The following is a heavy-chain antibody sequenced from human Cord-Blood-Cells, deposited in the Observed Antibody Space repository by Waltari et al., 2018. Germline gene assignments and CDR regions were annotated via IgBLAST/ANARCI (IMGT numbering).Heavy chain of an antibody. V-gene: IGHV4-59*01. J-gene: IGHJ4*02. CDR1: GGSISSYY. Sequence: QMQLQESGPGLVKPSETLSLTCTVPGGSISSYYWSWIRQPPGKGLEWIGYIYYSGSTNCNPSLKSRVTISVDTSKNQFALKLSSVTAADTAVDYCARSSNWNYFDYWGQGTLVTVSS. CDR2: IYYSGST. D-gene: IGHD1-20*01. CDR3: ARSSNWNYFDY.